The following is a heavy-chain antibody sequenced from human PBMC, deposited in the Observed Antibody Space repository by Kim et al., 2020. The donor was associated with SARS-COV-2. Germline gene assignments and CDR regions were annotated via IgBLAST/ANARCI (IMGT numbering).Heavy chain of an antibody. CDR3: ARGNYYESVSLSDYYNGMDV. CDR1: GLSFDDSA. CDR2: ISYDGRNK. V-gene: IGHV3-30-3*01. Sequence: GGSPRLSCAASGLSFDDSAINWVRQAPGKGLEWVAVISYDGRNKEYADSVKGRFSISRDNSKSTLSLQMNSLRVEDTAVYYCARGNYYESVSLSDYYNGMDVWGQGTTVTVSS. D-gene: IGHD3-10*01. J-gene: IGHJ6*02.